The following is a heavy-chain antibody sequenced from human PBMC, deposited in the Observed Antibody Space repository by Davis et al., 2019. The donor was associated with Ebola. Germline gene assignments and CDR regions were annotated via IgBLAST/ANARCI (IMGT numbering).Heavy chain of an antibody. CDR3: AGDKGGVFGELLIPLNGMDV. CDR2: ISSSSSYI. CDR1: GFTFSSYS. J-gene: IGHJ6*02. D-gene: IGHD3-10*01. V-gene: IGHV3-21*01. Sequence: GESLKISCAASGFTFSSYSMNWVRQAPGKGLEWVSSISSSSSYIYYADSVKGRFTISRDNAKNSLYLQMNSLRAEDTAVYYCAGDKGGVFGELLIPLNGMDVWGQGTTVTVSS.